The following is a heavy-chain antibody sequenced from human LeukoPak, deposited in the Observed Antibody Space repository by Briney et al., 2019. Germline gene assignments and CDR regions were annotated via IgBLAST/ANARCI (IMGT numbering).Heavy chain of an antibody. D-gene: IGHD3-22*01. CDR1: GFTFTSYG. CDR3: ARDTGDYYDSSGHYYAGWFDP. CDR2: IRSDGNNK. Sequence: GGSLRLSCTASGFTFTSYGMHWVRQAPGKGLEWVAFIRSDGNNKFYEDSLKGRFTVSRDNSRNNVYLQMNSLRIEDTAVYHCARDTGDYYDSSGHYYAGWFDPWGQGTLVTVSS. V-gene: IGHV3-30*02. J-gene: IGHJ5*02.